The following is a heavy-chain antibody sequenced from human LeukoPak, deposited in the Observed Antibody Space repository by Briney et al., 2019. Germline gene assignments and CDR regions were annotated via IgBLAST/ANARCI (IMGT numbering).Heavy chain of an antibody. Sequence: GRSLRLSCKASGFTFGDYAMSWARQAPGKGLEWVGFIRNKASGGTTDHAASVRGRFTISRDDSKSIAYLQMDSLKSEDTAVYYCTRECCDWDVNFDHWGQGTLVTVSS. J-gene: IGHJ4*02. D-gene: IGHD2-21*02. CDR1: GFTFGDYA. V-gene: IGHV3-49*04. CDR2: IRNKASGGTT. CDR3: TRECCDWDVNFDH.